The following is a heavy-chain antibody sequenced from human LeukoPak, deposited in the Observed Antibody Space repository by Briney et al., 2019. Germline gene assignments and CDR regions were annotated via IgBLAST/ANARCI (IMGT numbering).Heavy chain of an antibody. V-gene: IGHV1-69*13. J-gene: IGHJ6*02. Sequence: ASVTVSCTASGGTFSSYAISWVRQAPGQGLEWMGGIIPIFGTANCAQKFQGRVTITADESTSTAYMELSSLRSEDTAVYYCAREPESPKRALYGMDVWGQGTTVTVSS. CDR2: IIPIFGTA. D-gene: IGHD1-14*01. CDR3: AREPESPKRALYGMDV. CDR1: GGTFSSYA.